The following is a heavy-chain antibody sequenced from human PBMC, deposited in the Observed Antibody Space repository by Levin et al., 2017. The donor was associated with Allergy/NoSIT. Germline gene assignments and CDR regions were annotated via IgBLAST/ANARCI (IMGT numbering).Heavy chain of an antibody. CDR2: ISWNSGSI. V-gene: IGHV3-9*01. CDR3: AKDQGGY. Sequence: SLKISCAASGFTFDDYAMHWVRQAPGKGLEWVSGISWNSGSIGYADSVKGRFTISRDNAKNSLYLQMNSLRAEDTALYYCAKDQGGYWGQGTLVTVSS. CDR1: GFTFDDYA. J-gene: IGHJ4*02.